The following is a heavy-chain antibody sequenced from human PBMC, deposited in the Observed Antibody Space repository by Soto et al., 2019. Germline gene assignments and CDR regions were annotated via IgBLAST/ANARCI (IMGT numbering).Heavy chain of an antibody. CDR1: GGSISSYY. V-gene: IGHV4-59*01. CDR2: IYYSGST. D-gene: IGHD4-17*01. J-gene: IGHJ4*02. Sequence: PSETLSLTCTVSGGSISSYYWSWIRQPPGKGLEWIGYIYYSGSTNYNPSLKSRVTISVDTSKNQFSLKLSSVTAADTAVYYCARGSGRYYGDGFVWGQGTLVTVSS. CDR3: ARGSGRYYGDGFV.